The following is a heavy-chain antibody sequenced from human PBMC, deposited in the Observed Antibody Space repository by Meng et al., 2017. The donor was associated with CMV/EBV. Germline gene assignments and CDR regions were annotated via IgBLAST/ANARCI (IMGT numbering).Heavy chain of an antibody. V-gene: IGHV4-34*01. J-gene: IGHJ5*02. D-gene: IGHD3-3*01. CDR2: INHSGST. Sequence: SETLSLTCAVYGGSFSGYYWSWIRQPPGKGLEWIGEINHSGSTNYNPSLKSRVTISVDTSKNQFSLKLSSVTAADTAVYYCARRARITIFGVVTSPNWFDPWGQGTLVTVSS. CDR1: GGSFSGYY. CDR3: ARRARITIFGVVTSPNWFDP.